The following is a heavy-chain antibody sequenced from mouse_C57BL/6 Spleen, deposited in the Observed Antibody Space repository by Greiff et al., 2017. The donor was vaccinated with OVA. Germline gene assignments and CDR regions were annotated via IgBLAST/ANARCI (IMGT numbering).Heavy chain of an antibody. CDR3: ARDLYYGSSYWYFDV. D-gene: IGHD1-1*01. CDR2: ISSGSSTI. Sequence: EVKLMESGGGLVKPGGSLKLSCAASGFTFSDYGMHWVRQAPEKGLEWVAYISSGSSTIYYADTVKGRFTISRDNAKNTLFLQMTSLRSEDTAMYYCARDLYYGSSYWYFDVWGTGTTVTVSS. CDR1: GFTFSDYG. V-gene: IGHV5-17*01. J-gene: IGHJ1*03.